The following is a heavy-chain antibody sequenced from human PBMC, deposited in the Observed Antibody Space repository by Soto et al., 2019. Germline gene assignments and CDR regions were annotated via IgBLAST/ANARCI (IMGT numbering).Heavy chain of an antibody. CDR1: GGTFSSYA. Sequence: ASVKVSCKASGGTFSSYAISWVRQAPGQGLEWMGGIIPIFGTANYAQKFQGRVTITADESTSTAYMELSSLRSEDTAVYYCARYYDFWSGRMDYYYGMDVWGQGTTVTVSS. CDR3: ARYYDFWSGRMDYYYGMDV. J-gene: IGHJ6*02. V-gene: IGHV1-69*13. CDR2: IIPIFGTA. D-gene: IGHD3-3*01.